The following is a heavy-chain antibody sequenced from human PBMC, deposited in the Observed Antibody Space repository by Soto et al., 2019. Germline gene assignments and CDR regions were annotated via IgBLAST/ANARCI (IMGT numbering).Heavy chain of an antibody. Sequence: PGGSLRLSCAASGFTVSSNYMSWVRQAPGKGLEWVSVIYSGGSTYYADSVKGRFTISRDNSKNTLYLQMNSLRAEDTAVYYCARVLNYYDSSGYYPGELDYWGQGTLVTVSS. J-gene: IGHJ4*02. D-gene: IGHD3-22*01. CDR2: IYSGGST. V-gene: IGHV3-53*01. CDR1: GFTVSSNY. CDR3: ARVLNYYDSSGYYPGELDY.